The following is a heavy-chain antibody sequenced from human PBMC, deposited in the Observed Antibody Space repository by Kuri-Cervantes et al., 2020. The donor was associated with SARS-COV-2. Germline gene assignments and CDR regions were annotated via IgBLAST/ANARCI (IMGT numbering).Heavy chain of an antibody. J-gene: IGHJ4*02. CDR3: ARGGSTISLDY. CDR1: GFTFSSYS. CDR2: ISSSSSTL. V-gene: IGHV3-48*01. Sequence: GESLKISCAASGFTFSSYSMNWVRQAPGKGLEWVSYISSSSSTLYYADSVKGRFTISRDNAKNSLYLQMNSLRAEDTAVYYCARGGSTISLDYWGQGTLVTVSS. D-gene: IGHD5/OR15-5a*01.